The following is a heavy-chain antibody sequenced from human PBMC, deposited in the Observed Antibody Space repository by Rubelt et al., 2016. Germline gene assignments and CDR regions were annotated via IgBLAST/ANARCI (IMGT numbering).Heavy chain of an antibody. V-gene: IGHV3-53*01. CDR2: VDSGGTT. Sequence: EVQLVESGGGLIQPGGSLRLSCAASGFTFSRHWMHWIRQAPGKGLVWVSLVDSGGTTYYADSVKGRFIISRDTSLYLQRNSLRVEDTGTYYCARAWGMRSGWFDYWGQGTLVTVSS. J-gene: IGHJ4*02. CDR3: ARAWGMRSGWFDY. CDR1: GFTFSRHW. D-gene: IGHD2-8*01.